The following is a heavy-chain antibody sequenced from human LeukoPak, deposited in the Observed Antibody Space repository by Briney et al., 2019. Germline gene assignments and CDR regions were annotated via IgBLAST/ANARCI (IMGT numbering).Heavy chain of an antibody. CDR1: GFTFSSYW. D-gene: IGHD5-24*01. CDR3: AKEGGEGYNLDY. J-gene: IGHJ4*02. V-gene: IGHV3-30*18. Sequence: PGGSLRLSCAASGFTFSSYWMSWVRQAPGKGLEWVAVISYDGSNKYYADSVKGRFTISRDNSKNTLYLQMNSLRAEDTAVYYCAKEGGEGYNLDYWGQGTLVTVSS. CDR2: ISYDGSNK.